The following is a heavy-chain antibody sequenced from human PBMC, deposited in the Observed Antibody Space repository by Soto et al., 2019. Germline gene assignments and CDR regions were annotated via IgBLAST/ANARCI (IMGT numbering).Heavy chain of an antibody. CDR1: GFTFNRYC. D-gene: IGHD3-3*01. V-gene: IGHV3-74*01. Sequence: GGSLRLAFSASGFTFNRYCMHGVRPAPGKGLVWVSRIDSYGSATSQVDSVEGRFTISRDNAKNTLYLQMNSLRAEDTAVYYCARGWVEGLSRQPPTDDWGQGTLGNVAS. J-gene: IGHJ4*02. CDR3: ARGWVEGLSRQPPTDD. CDR2: IDSYGSAT.